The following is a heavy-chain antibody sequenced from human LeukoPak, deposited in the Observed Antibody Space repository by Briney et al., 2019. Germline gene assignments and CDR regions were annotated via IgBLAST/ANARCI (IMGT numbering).Heavy chain of an antibody. CDR3: ARDQGYYDSSGPGDAFDI. D-gene: IGHD3-22*01. Sequence: TGGSLRLSCAASGFTFSSYSMNWVRQAPGKGLEWVSSISSSSSYIYYADSVKGRFTISRDNAKNSLYLQMNSLRAEDTAVYYCARDQGYYDSSGPGDAFDIWGQGTMVTVSS. CDR1: GFTFSSYS. V-gene: IGHV3-21*01. CDR2: ISSSSSYI. J-gene: IGHJ3*02.